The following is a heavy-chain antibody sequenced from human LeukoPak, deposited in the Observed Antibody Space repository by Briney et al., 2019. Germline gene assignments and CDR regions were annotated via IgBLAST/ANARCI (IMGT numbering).Heavy chain of an antibody. CDR2: IYYSGST. CDR1: GGSTSSSSYY. V-gene: IGHV4-39*07. CDR3: ARLYSGRSYYYYYMDV. Sequence: PSETLSLTCTVSGGSTSSSSYYWGWIRQPPGKGLEWIGSIYYSGSTYYNPSLKSRVTISVDTSKNQFSLKLSSVTAADTAVYYCARLYSGRSYYYYYMDVWGKGTTVTVSS. J-gene: IGHJ6*03. D-gene: IGHD2-15*01.